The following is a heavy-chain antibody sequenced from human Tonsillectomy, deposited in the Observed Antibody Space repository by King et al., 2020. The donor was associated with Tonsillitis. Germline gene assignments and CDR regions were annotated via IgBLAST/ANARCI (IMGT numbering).Heavy chain of an antibody. CDR2: ISYDGSNK. J-gene: IGHJ4*02. Sequence: QLVESGGGVVQPGRSLRLSCAASGFTFSSYGMHWVRQAPGKGLEWVAVISYDGSNKYYADSVEGRFTISRDNSKNTLYLQMNSLRAEDTAVYYCAKERNDFWSGYYYFDYWGQGTLVTVSS. D-gene: IGHD3-3*01. V-gene: IGHV3-30*18. CDR3: AKERNDFWSGYYYFDY. CDR1: GFTFSSYG.